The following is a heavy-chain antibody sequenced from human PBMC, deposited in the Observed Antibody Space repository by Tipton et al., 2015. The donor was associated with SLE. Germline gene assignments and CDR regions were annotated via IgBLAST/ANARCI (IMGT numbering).Heavy chain of an antibody. CDR3: AGQSGVWFGAFDY. D-gene: IGHD3-10*01. J-gene: IGHJ4*02. CDR2: IYYTGRT. Sequence: TLSLTCTVSGDYVSSGSYYWSWIRQPPGKELEWIGYIYYTGRTNYNPSLKSRVTMLVDTSKNEVSLRLSSVAAAATAVYYCAGQSGVWFGAFDYWAQGALVTVSP. V-gene: IGHV4-61*01. CDR1: GDYVSSGSYY.